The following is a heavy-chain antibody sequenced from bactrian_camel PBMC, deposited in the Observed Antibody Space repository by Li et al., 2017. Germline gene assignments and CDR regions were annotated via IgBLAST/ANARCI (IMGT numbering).Heavy chain of an antibody. D-gene: IGHD2*01. CDR1: RSSYC. J-gene: IGHJ4*01. V-gene: IGHV3S55*01. Sequence: HVQLVESGGGSVQAGGSLRLSCTASRSSYCMGWFRQVPGKEREGIASISDDGNPSYADSVKGRFTISQDNAVNTLYLQMNSLKPEDTAMYYCAAGGGNGAFCYTGERSMDYWGQGTQVTVS. CDR2: ISDDGNP. CDR3: AAGGGNGAFCYTGERSMDY.